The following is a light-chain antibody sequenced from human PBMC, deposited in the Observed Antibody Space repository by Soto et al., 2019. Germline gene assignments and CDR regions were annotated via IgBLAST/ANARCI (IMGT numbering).Light chain of an antibody. CDR2: DAS. Sequence: DIHMTQSPSSLSASVGDRVTITCQASQDVRKYLSWYQQKARKAPKLLIYDASNLETGVPSRFSGSGSGTDFTFTISSLQPEDIATYYCQQRHNLPHTFGPGTKVDIK. J-gene: IGKJ3*01. CDR1: QDVRKY. CDR3: QQRHNLPHT. V-gene: IGKV1-33*01.